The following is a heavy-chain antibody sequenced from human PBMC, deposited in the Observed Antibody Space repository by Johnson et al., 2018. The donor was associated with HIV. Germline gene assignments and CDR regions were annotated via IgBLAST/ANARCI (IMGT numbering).Heavy chain of an antibody. D-gene: IGHD1-26*01. CDR1: GFAFSSYA. Sequence: VQLVESGGGLVQPGGSLRLSCAASGFAFSSYAMTWVRQAPGKGLEWVSVIYSGCSTYYADSVKGRFTISRDNSKNTLYLQMNSLRAEDTAVYYCAKDRGELLSPDAFDIWGQGTMVTVSS. CDR3: AKDRGELLSPDAFDI. J-gene: IGHJ3*02. CDR2: IYSGCST. V-gene: IGHV3-66*01.